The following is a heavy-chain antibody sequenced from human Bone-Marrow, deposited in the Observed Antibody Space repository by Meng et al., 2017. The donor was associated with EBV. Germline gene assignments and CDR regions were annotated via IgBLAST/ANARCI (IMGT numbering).Heavy chain of an antibody. Sequence: QGQVVRMGLGVKKPGSSVKVACKTSGGHFNSDAISWVRQAPGQGLEWMGGLIPFLDAPNYAKKFQGRVTITADESTSTHYMELSSLRSEDTAVYYCASEAGRGYTPDYWGQGTLVTVSS. D-gene: IGHD3-10*01. V-gene: IGHV1-69*01. CDR2: LIPFLDAP. CDR3: ASEAGRGYTPDY. CDR1: GGHFNSDA. J-gene: IGHJ4*02.